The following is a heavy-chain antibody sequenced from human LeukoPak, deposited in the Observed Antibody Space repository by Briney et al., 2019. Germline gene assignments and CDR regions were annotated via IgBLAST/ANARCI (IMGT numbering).Heavy chain of an antibody. CDR1: GGSISSSPW. D-gene: IGHD5-24*01. CDR2: IYHSGDT. CDR3: ARAENGFNIKVPVY. J-gene: IGHJ4*02. V-gene: IGHV4-4*02. Sequence: SETLSLTCAVSGGSISSSPWWSWVRQPPGKGLEWIGEIYHSGDTNYNPSLKSRVTISVDKSKDQFSLKLRSVTAADTAVYYCARAENGFNIKVPVYWGQGTLVTVSS.